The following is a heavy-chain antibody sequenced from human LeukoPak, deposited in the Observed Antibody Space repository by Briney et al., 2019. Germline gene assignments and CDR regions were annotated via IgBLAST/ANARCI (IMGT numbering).Heavy chain of an antibody. V-gene: IGHV1-18*01. Sequence: GASVKVSCKVSGYIFTVYGISWVRQAPGQGLEWMGWINTFSGSTYYAQKFQGRVTMTTDTSTSTAYMDLSSLRSDDTAVYYCARWRYDFWSGYSDYWGQGTLVTVSS. CDR1: GYIFTVYG. CDR3: ARWRYDFWSGYSDY. J-gene: IGHJ4*02. CDR2: INTFSGST. D-gene: IGHD3-3*01.